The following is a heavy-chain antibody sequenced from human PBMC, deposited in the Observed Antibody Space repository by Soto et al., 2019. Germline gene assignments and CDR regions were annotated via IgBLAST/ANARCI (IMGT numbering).Heavy chain of an antibody. CDR1: GFTFSSYA. CDR2: ISYDGSNK. CDR3: ARDRLSNGCLDY. D-gene: IGHD2-8*01. Sequence: QVQLVESGGGVVQPGRSLGLSCAASGFTFSSYAMHWVRQAPGKGLEWVAVISYDGSNKYYADSVKGRFTISRDNSKNTLYLQMNSLRAEDTAVYYCARDRLSNGCLDYWGQGTLVTVSS. V-gene: IGHV3-30-3*01. J-gene: IGHJ4*02.